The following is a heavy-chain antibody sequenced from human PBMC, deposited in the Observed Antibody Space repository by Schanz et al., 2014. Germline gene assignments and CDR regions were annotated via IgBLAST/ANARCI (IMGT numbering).Heavy chain of an antibody. CDR1: GFTFSTYY. CDR2: ISSSSSYI. V-gene: IGHV3-21*04. CDR3: ARGDPVAGLDY. J-gene: IGHJ4*02. Sequence: EVQLVESGGGLVQPGRSLRLSCAASGFTFSTYYMNWVRQAPGKGLEWVSSISSSSSYISYADSVKGRFTISRDNSKNTVYLQMNSLRGEDTGMYYCARGDPVAGLDYWGQGTLVTVSS.